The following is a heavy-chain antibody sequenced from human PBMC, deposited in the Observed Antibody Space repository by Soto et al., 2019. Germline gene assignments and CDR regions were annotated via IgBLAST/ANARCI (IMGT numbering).Heavy chain of an antibody. CDR3: TREGDYGDYVIPY. CDR2: IRSKAYGGTT. D-gene: IGHD4-17*01. V-gene: IGHV3-49*03. CDR1: GFTFGDYA. Sequence: GGSLRLSCTASGFTFGDYAMSWFRQAPGKGLEWVGFIRSKAYGGTTEYAASVKGRFTISRDDSKSIAYLQMNSLKTEDTAVYYCTREGDYGDYVIPYWGQGTLVTVSS. J-gene: IGHJ4*02.